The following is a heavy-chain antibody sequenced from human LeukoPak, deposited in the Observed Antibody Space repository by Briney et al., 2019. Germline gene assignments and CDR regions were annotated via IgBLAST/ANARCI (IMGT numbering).Heavy chain of an antibody. V-gene: IGHV3-23*01. CDR3: AKAYYYDSSGYLMEYYFDY. Sequence: GGSLRLSCAASGFTFSSYWMSWVRQAPGKGLEWVSAISGSGGSTYYADSVKGRFTISRDNSKNTLYLQMNSLRAEDTAVYYCAKAYYYDSSGYLMEYYFDYWGQGTLVTVSS. CDR2: ISGSGGST. D-gene: IGHD3-22*01. CDR1: GFTFSSYW. J-gene: IGHJ4*02.